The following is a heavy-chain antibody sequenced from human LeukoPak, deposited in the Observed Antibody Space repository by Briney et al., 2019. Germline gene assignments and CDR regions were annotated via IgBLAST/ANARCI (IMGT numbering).Heavy chain of an antibody. J-gene: IGHJ4*02. CDR2: ISSSSGYI. CDR3: ARDDMITFGGVIVIPGAFDY. Sequence: GGSLRLSCAASGFTFSSYSMNWVRQAPGKGLEWVSSISSSSGYIYYADSVKGRFTISRDNAKNSLYLQMNCLRAEDTAVYYCARDDMITFGGVIVIPGAFDYWGQGTLVTVSS. CDR1: GFTFSSYS. D-gene: IGHD3-16*02. V-gene: IGHV3-21*01.